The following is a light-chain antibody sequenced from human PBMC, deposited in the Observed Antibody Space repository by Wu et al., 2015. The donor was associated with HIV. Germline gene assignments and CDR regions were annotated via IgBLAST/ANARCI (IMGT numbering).Light chain of an antibody. J-gene: IGKJ3*01. Sequence: DIQMTQSPSSVSASVRDRVTISCRASQDISGWLAWYQQKPGKAPILLIYGASTLQRGVPSRFSGSGYGTEFTLTISSLQPEDIATYHCQHSGSFSPFTFGPGTRV. CDR1: QDISGW. CDR2: GAS. CDR3: QHSGSFSPFT. V-gene: IGKV1-12*01.